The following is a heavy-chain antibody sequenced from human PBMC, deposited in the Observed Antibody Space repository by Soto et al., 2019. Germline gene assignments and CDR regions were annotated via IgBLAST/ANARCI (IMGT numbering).Heavy chain of an antibody. Sequence: VGSLGVSCAVSGFTFRMYWMHWVRQVPGKGPEWVSRINDDGISTNYADSVKGRFTISSDNAKNTLYLQMNALRVEDTGVYYCTRGPRSTSAGTGAFWGQGTLVTVSS. D-gene: IGHD6-13*01. CDR1: GFTFRMYW. V-gene: IGHV3-74*01. CDR3: TRGPRSTSAGTGAF. J-gene: IGHJ4*02. CDR2: INDDGIST.